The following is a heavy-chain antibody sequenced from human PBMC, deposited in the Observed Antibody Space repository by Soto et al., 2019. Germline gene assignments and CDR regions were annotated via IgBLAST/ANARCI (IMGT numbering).Heavy chain of an antibody. CDR2: ISSSSSYI. CDR3: ARDDYCSGTSCYPPPFDY. D-gene: IGHD2-2*01. Sequence: GGSLRLSCAASGFTLSSYSMNWVRQASGKGLQWVSSISSSSSYIYYADSVKGRFTISRDNAKNSLYLQMNSLRAEDTAVYYCARDDYCSGTSCYPPPFDYWGQGTLVTVSS. J-gene: IGHJ4*02. V-gene: IGHV3-21*01. CDR1: GFTLSSYS.